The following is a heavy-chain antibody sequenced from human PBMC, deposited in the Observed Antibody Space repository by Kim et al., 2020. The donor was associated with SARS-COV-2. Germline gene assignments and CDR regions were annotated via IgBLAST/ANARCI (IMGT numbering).Heavy chain of an antibody. Sequence: GGSLRLSCAASGFMFNSHWMSWVRQAPGKGLEWVANIRQDGSETSYVDSVKGRFTISRDNAKNSLFLQMNSLRAEDTAIYYCVRVPKGDYYGMDVWGQGTTVPVSS. V-gene: IGHV3-7*03. CDR1: GFMFNSHW. CDR2: IRQDGSET. J-gene: IGHJ6*02. CDR3: VRVPKGDYYGMDV.